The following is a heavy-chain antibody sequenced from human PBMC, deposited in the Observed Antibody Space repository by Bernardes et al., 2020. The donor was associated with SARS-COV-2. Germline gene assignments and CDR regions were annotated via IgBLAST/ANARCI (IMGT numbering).Heavy chain of an antibody. CDR1: GGSISSYY. J-gene: IGHJ4*02. Sequence: SEPLSLTCTVSGGSISSYYWSWIRQPPGKGLEWIGYIYYSGSTNYNPSLKSRVTISVDTSKNQFSLKLSSVTAADTAVYYCARHGYNWNDFDYWGQGTLVTVSS. CDR2: IYYSGST. CDR3: ARHGYNWNDFDY. D-gene: IGHD1-1*01. V-gene: IGHV4-59*08.